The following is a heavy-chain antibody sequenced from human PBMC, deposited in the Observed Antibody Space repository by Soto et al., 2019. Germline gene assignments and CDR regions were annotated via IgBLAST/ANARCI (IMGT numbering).Heavy chain of an antibody. CDR2: IIPILGIA. V-gene: IGHV1-69*04. D-gene: IGHD5-18*01. J-gene: IGHJ4*02. CDR3: ARDHGYSYGYWDY. Sequence: ASVKVSCKASGGTFSSYTSSWVRQAPGQGLEWMGRIIPILGIANYAQKFQGRVTITADKSTSTAYMELSSLRSEDTAVYYCARDHGYSYGYWDYWGQGTLVTVSS. CDR1: GGTFSSYT.